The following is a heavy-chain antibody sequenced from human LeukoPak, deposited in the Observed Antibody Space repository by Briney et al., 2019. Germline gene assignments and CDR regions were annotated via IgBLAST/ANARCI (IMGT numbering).Heavy chain of an antibody. D-gene: IGHD3-22*01. CDR1: GFTFSSYA. Sequence: GGSLRLSCAVSGFTFSSYAMSWVRQAPGKGLEWVSAVSVTGGSTYYGDSVKGRFTISRDNSKNTLYPQMNSLRAGDTAVYYCAKAPLYYDYWQYYFDYWGQGTLVTVSS. V-gene: IGHV3-23*01. CDR3: AKAPLYYDYWQYYFDY. J-gene: IGHJ4*02. CDR2: VSVTGGST.